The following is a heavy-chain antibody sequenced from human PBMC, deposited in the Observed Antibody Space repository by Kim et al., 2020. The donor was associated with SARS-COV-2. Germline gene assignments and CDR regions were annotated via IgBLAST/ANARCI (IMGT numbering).Heavy chain of an antibody. CDR3: AKTSSYYYYDSSGYFH. CDR2: ISGSGGST. CDR1: GFTFSSYA. V-gene: IGHV3-23*01. D-gene: IGHD3-22*01. Sequence: GGSLRLSCAASGFTFSSYAMSWVRQAPGKGLEWVSAISGSGGSTYYADSVKGRFTISRDNSKNTLYLQMNSLRAEDTAVYYCAKTSSYYYYDSSGYFHWGQGTLVTVSS. J-gene: IGHJ4*02.